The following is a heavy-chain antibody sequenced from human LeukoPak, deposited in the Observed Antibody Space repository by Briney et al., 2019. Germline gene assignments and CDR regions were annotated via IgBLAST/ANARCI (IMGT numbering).Heavy chain of an antibody. CDR1: GFTFSSHA. V-gene: IGHV3-30*01. D-gene: IGHD6-6*01. CDR3: ARDSLKYSSSSGGGFPTSPDY. CDR2: ISYDGSNK. Sequence: PGGSLRLSCAASGFTFSSHAMHWVRQAPGKGLEWVAVISYDGSNKYYADSVKGRFTISRDNSKNTLYLQMNSLRAEDTAVYYCARDSLKYSSSSGGGFPTSPDYWGQGTLVTVSS. J-gene: IGHJ4*02.